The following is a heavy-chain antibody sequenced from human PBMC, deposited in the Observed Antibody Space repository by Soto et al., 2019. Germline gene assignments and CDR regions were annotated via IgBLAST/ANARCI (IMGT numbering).Heavy chain of an antibody. CDR2: IYYSGST. V-gene: IGHV4-59*01. CDR1: GGSISSYY. CDR3: ARDLRCSSPTRGLDV. D-gene: IGHD6-13*01. Sequence: QVQLQESGPGLVKPSETLSLTCTVSGGSISSYYWSWIRQPPGKGLEWIGYIYYSGSTNYNPSLKSRVTISVDTSKNQFSLKLSSVTAADTAVYYCARDLRCSSPTRGLDVWGQGTTVTVSS. J-gene: IGHJ6*02.